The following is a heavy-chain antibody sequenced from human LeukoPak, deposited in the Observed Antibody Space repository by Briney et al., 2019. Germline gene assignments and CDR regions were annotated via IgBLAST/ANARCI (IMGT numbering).Heavy chain of an antibody. J-gene: IGHJ4*02. D-gene: IGHD3-10*01. CDR2: INHSGST. CDR1: GGSFSGYY. V-gene: IGHV4-34*01. CDR3: ARGLYGSGDYFDY. Sequence: SETLSLTCAVYGGSFSGYYWSWIRQPPGKGLEWIGEINHSGSTNYNPSLKSRVTISVDTSKNQFSLELSSVTAADTAVYYCARGLYGSGDYFDYWGQGTLVTVSS.